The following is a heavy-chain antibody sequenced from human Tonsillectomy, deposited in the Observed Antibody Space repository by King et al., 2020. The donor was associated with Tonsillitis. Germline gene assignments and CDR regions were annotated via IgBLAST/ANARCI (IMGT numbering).Heavy chain of an antibody. D-gene: IGHD1-1*01. J-gene: IGHJ3*01. V-gene: IGHV3-64D*06. CDR3: VKDRTGAWAFDV. Sequence: VQLVESGGGLVQPGGCLRLSCSAAGFTFSTSGLHWVRQAPGKGLEYVSSINDIGSRTHFAASVRGRFTIARDNSKNTVYLQMNSLREAVTAVYSCVKDRTGAWAFDVWGQGTMVSVSS. CDR1: GFTFSTSG. CDR2: INDIGSRT.